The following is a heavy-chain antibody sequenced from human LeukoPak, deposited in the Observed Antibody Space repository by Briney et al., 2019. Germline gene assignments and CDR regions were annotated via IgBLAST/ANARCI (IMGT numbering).Heavy chain of an antibody. J-gene: IGHJ4*02. CDR2: ISYDGSNR. D-gene: IGHD5-12*01. CDR1: GFTFSSSG. Sequence: PGGSLRLSCAASGFTFSSSGMHWGRQAPGKGLELVAFISYDGSNRYYADSVKGRFTISRDNSKNTLYLQMNSLRAEDTAVYYCAKETRGSYSDYWGQGTLVTVSS. CDR3: AKETRGSYSDY. V-gene: IGHV3-30*02.